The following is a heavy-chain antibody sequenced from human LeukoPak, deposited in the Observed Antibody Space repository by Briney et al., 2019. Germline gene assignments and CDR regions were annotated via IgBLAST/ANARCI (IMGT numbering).Heavy chain of an antibody. J-gene: IGHJ4*02. CDR1: GFTYSSYG. V-gene: IGHV3-30*02. CDR2: IRYDGSNK. D-gene: IGHD4-11*01. Sequence: GGSLRHSCAGSGFTYSSYGLHWVGQAPGKGLEGVAFIRYDGSNKYYADSVKGRFTISRDNSKNTLYVQMNSLRAEDTAVYYCAKDLTQDYCYSSNLDYSGQEALLSVSS. CDR3: AKDLTQDYCYSSNLDY.